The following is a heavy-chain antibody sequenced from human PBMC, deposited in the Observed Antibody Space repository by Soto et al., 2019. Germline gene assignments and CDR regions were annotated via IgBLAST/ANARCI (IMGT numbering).Heavy chain of an antibody. CDR3: AKDLVSSPDIVVVVAAIGAFDI. Sequence: GGSLSLSCAASGFTFSSYAMSWVRQAPGKGLEWVSAISGSSGSTYYADSVKGRFTISRDNSKNTLYLQMNSLRAEDTAVYYCAKDLVSSPDIVVVVAAIGAFDIWGQGTMVTVSS. V-gene: IGHV3-23*01. CDR1: GFTFSSYA. CDR2: ISGSSGST. J-gene: IGHJ3*02. D-gene: IGHD2-15*01.